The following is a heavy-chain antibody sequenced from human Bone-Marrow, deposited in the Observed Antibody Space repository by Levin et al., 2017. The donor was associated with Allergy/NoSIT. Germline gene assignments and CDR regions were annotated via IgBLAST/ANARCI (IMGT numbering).Heavy chain of an antibody. V-gene: IGHV4-39*07. CDR1: SGSLSSSSYY. CDR2: ISYSGST. CDR3: AREDEYFHH. J-gene: IGHJ1*01. Sequence: GSLRLSCTVSSGSLSSSSYYWGWIRQPPGKGLEWIGSISYSGSTHYNPSLKSRITISVDTSKNQFSLKLSSVTAADTAVYYCAREDEYFHHWGQGTLVTVSS.